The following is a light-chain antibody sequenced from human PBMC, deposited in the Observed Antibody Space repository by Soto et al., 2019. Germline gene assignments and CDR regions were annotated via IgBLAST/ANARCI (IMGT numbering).Light chain of an antibody. J-gene: IGKJ5*01. CDR1: QSVSSSY. V-gene: IGKV3-20*01. CDR3: QQHDNWPPP. Sequence: EVVLTQSPGTLSLSPGERATLSCRASQSVSSSYLAWYQQKPGQAPRLLIYGASSRATGIPDRLSGSGSGTDFTLTISRLEPEDFAVYYCQQHDNWPPPFRQGTRMEIK. CDR2: GAS.